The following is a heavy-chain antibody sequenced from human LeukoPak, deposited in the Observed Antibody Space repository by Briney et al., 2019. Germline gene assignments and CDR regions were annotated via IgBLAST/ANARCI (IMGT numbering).Heavy chain of an antibody. CDR1: GFTFSSYA. D-gene: IGHD6-19*01. V-gene: IGHV3-23*01. Sequence: GGSLRLSCAASGFTFSSYAMSWVRQAPGKGLEWVSSISAGGGSTYYADSVKGRFTISRDDSKNTLYLQMSSLRAEDTAIYYCAKVLGSGSGYPIDYWGQGTLVTVSS. J-gene: IGHJ4*02. CDR2: ISAGGGST. CDR3: AKVLGSGSGYPIDY.